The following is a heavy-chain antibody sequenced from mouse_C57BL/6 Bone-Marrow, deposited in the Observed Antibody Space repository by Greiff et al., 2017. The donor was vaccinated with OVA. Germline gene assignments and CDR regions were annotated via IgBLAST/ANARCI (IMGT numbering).Heavy chain of an antibody. CDR2: IPPNSGST. CDR1: GYTFTSYW. Sequence: QVQLQQPGAELVKPGASVKLSCKASGYTFTSYWMHWVKQRPGQGLEWIGMIPPNSGSTNYNEKFKSKATLTVDKSSSTAYMQISSLTSEDSAVYYCARTGTGIWYFDVWGTGTTVTVSS. V-gene: IGHV1-64*01. D-gene: IGHD4-1*01. CDR3: ARTGTGIWYFDV. J-gene: IGHJ1*03.